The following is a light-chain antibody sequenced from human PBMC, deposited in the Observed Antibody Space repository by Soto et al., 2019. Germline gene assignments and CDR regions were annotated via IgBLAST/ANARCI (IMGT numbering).Light chain of an antibody. CDR3: QQYGSSPRLT. Sequence: EIVLTQSPGTLSLSPGERATLSCRASQSVSSSYLAWYQQKPGQAPRLLIYGASSRATGIPDRFSGSGSGTDFTLTISRLEPDDFAVYYCQQYGSSPRLTFGQGTKVEIK. J-gene: IGKJ1*01. V-gene: IGKV3-20*01. CDR1: QSVSSSY. CDR2: GAS.